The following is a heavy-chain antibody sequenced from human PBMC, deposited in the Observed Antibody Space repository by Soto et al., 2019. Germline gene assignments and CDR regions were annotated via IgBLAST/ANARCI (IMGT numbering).Heavy chain of an antibody. J-gene: IGHJ6*02. D-gene: IGHD6-13*01. V-gene: IGHV6-1*01. CDR3: ARDLIARSIAAAGIQRDYYYCKDV. CDR2: TYYRSKWYN. Sequence: PSQTLSLTCAISGDSVYSNSAAWNWIRQSPSRGLEWLGRTYYRSKWYNDYAVSVKSRITINPDTSKNQFSLQLNSVTHEDTAVYYCARDLIARSIAAAGIQRDYYYCKDVWRQGTQVTV. CDR1: GDSVYSNSAA.